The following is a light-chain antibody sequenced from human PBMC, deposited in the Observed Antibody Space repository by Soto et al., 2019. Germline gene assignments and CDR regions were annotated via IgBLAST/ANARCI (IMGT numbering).Light chain of an antibody. Sequence: EIWLTQSPGTLSLSPGERATLSCGASQSVSSSYLAWYQQKPGHAPRLRIYGASNRAPGIPARFSGSGYGTDLTLTISSIENEDFEVYYCQQRSNWTVTFGPGTKVDIK. CDR2: GAS. CDR3: QQRSNWTVT. V-gene: IGKV3D-20*02. J-gene: IGKJ3*01. CDR1: QSVSSSY.